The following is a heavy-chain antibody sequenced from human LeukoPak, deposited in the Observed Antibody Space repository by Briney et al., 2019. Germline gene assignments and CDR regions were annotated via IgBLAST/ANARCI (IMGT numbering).Heavy chain of an antibody. V-gene: IGHV3-48*03. D-gene: IGHD4-17*01. CDR2: ISSSGSTI. CDR1: GFTFSSYE. J-gene: IGHJ2*01. Sequence: GGSLRLSCAASGFTFSSYEMNWVRQAPGKGLEWVSYISSSGSTIYYADSVKGRFTISRDNAKNSLYLQMNSLRAEDTAVYYCAKSENGDYDWYFDLWGRGTLVTVSS. CDR3: AKSENGDYDWYFDL.